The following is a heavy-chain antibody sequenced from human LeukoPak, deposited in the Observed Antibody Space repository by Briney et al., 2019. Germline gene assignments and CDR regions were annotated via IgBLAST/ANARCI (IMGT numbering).Heavy chain of an antibody. CDR3: ARGSGWFDP. J-gene: IGHJ5*02. CDR2: IYYSGST. CDR1: GGSISSYY. V-gene: IGHV4-59*01. D-gene: IGHD1-26*01. Sequence: SETLSLTCTVSGGSISSYYWSWIRQPPGKGPEWIGYIYYSGSTYYNPSLKSRVTISVDTSKNQFSLKLSSVTAADTAVYYCARGSGWFDPWGQGTLVTVSS.